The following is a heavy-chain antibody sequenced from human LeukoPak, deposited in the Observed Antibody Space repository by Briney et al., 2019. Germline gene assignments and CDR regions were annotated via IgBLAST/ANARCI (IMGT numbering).Heavy chain of an antibody. V-gene: IGHV3-21*01. CDR1: GFTFSSYN. D-gene: IGHD2-2*01. CDR2: ISSSSSYI. J-gene: IGHJ4*02. Sequence: PGGSLRLSCAASGFTFSSYNMNWVRQAPGKGLEWVSSISSSSSYIYYADSVKGRFTISRDNAKNSLYLQMDSLRAEDTAVYYCVRDPHIVVVPAARVYYFDYWGQGTLVTVSS. CDR3: VRDPHIVVVPAARVYYFDY.